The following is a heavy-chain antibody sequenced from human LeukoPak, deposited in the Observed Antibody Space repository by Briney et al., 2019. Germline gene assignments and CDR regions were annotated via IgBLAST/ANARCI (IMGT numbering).Heavy chain of an antibody. Sequence: ASVKVSCKASGYTFTSYDINWVRQATGQGLEWMGWMNPNSGNTGYAQKFQGRVTMTRNTSISTAYMELSSLRSEDTAVYYCARGGGYYGSGSYYSAPPNWFDPWGQGTLVTVSS. D-gene: IGHD3-10*01. J-gene: IGHJ5*02. CDR1: GYTFTSYD. V-gene: IGHV1-8*01. CDR2: MNPNSGNT. CDR3: ARGGGYYGSGSYYSAPPNWFDP.